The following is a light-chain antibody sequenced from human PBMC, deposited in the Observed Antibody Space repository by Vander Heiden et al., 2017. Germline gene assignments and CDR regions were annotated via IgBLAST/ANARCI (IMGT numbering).Light chain of an antibody. CDR3: QQRSNWLT. CDR2: DAS. CDR1: QSVSSY. J-gene: IGKJ4*01. Sequence: EIVLTQSPATLSLSPGERATLSCRASQSVSSYLASYQQKPGQAPRLLIYDASNRATGIPARFSGSGSGTDFTLTISSLEPEDFAVYYCQQRSNWLTFGGGTKVELK. V-gene: IGKV3-11*01.